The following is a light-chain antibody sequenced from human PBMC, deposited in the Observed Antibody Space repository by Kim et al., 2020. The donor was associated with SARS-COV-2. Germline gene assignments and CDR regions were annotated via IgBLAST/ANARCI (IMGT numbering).Light chain of an antibody. Sequence: QSVLTQPASVSASPGQSITISCTGTSSDVGGYNFVSWYQQHPGKAPKLLIYEVTNRPSGISNRFSGSKSGNTASLTISGLQTEDEADYYCCSYSGTIRVFGGGTQLTVL. CDR3: CSYSGTIRV. V-gene: IGLV2-14*01. CDR1: SSDVGGYNF. CDR2: EVT. J-gene: IGLJ3*02.